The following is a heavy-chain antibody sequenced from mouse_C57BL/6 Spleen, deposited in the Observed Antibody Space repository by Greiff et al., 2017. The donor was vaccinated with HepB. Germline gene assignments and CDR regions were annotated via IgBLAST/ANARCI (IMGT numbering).Heavy chain of an antibody. Sequence: VQLQQSGAELARPGASVKLSCKASGYTFTSYGISWVKQRTGQGLEWIGEIYPRSGNTYYNEKFKGKATLTADKSSSTAYMELRSLTSEDSAVYFCAREMVTTTDYYAMDYWGQGTSVTVSS. V-gene: IGHV1-81*01. CDR3: AREMVTTTDYYAMDY. J-gene: IGHJ4*01. D-gene: IGHD2-2*01. CDR2: IYPRSGNT. CDR1: GYTFTSYG.